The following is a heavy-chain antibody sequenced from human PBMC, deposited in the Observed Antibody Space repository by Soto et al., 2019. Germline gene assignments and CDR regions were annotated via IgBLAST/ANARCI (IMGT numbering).Heavy chain of an antibody. CDR2: IYPGDSDT. V-gene: IGHV5-51*01. CDR3: ARHDYGIYYFDY. Sequence: GGALKISLKGSGYSLTRYWIGWVRPLPGKGLEWMRIIYPGDSDTRYSPSFQGQVTISAYKSISTAYLQWSSLKASDTAMYYCARHDYGIYYFDYWGQGTLVTVSS. J-gene: IGHJ4*02. CDR1: GYSLTRYW. D-gene: IGHD4-17*01.